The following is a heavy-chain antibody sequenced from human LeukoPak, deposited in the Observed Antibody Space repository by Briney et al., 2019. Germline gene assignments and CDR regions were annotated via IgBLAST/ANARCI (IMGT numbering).Heavy chain of an antibody. CDR2: IIPILGIA. V-gene: IGHV1-69*04. CDR3: ARDPKPYYYGPGSKSAPPIDY. CDR1: GGTFSSYA. J-gene: IGHJ4*02. Sequence: ASVKVSCKASGGTFSSYAISWVRQAPGQGLEWMGRIIPILGIANYAQKFQGRVTITADKSTSTAYMELRSLRSDDTAVYYCARDPKPYYYGPGSKSAPPIDYWGQGTLVTVSS. D-gene: IGHD3-10*01.